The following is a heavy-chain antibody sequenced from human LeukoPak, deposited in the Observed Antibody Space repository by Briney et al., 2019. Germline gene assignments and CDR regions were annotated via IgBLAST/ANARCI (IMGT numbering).Heavy chain of an antibody. CDR3: AKDPPGIAAAGSYYFDY. CDR1: GFTVSSNY. D-gene: IGHD6-13*01. V-gene: IGHV3-53*01. J-gene: IGHJ4*02. CDR2: IYSGGST. Sequence: GGSLRLSCAASGFTVSSNYMSWVRQAPGKGLEWVSVIYSGGSTYYADSVKGRSTISRDNSKNTLYLQMNSLRAEDTAVYYCAKDPPGIAAAGSYYFDYWGQGTLVTVSS.